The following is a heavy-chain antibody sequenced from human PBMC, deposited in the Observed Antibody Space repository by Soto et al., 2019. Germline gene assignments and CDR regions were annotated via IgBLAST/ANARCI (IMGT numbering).Heavy chain of an antibody. Sequence: PGGSLRLSCAASGFTFSRYAMRWVRQAPGKGLEWVSAISGSGGSTYYADSVKGRFTISRDNSKNTLYLQMNSLRAEDTAVYYCARAAGYSSSRYYLDYCGQGSLVTVSS. D-gene: IGHD6-13*01. CDR3: ARAAGYSSSRYYLDY. J-gene: IGHJ4*02. V-gene: IGHV3-23*01. CDR2: ISGSGGST. CDR1: GFTFSRYA.